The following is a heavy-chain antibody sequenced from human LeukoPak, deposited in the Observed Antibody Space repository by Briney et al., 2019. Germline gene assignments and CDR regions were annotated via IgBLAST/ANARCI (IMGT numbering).Heavy chain of an antibody. CDR3: ARGGKPYYDFWSGYLEY. D-gene: IGHD3-3*01. Sequence: SETLSLTCTVSGGSISTYYWSWIRQPPGKGLEWIGYVYYSGSTNYNPSLKSRVTILVNTSKNQFSLKLSSVTATDTAVYYCARGGKPYYDFWSGYLEYWGQGTLVTVSS. J-gene: IGHJ4*02. V-gene: IGHV4-59*01. CDR1: GGSISTYY. CDR2: VYYSGST.